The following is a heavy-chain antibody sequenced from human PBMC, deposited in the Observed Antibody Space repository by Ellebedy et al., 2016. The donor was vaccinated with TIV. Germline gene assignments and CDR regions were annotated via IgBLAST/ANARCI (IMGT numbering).Heavy chain of an antibody. CDR3: ARLYGSYSPFDY. J-gene: IGHJ4*02. CDR2: LFYSGST. Sequence: MPSETLSLTCTVSGGSISSSSYYWGWIRQPPGKGLEGIGNLFYSGSTYYNPSLKSRVTISVDTSKNQFSLKLSSVTAADTAVYYCARLYGSYSPFDYWGQGTPVTVSS. V-gene: IGHV4-39*01. CDR1: GGSISSSSYY. D-gene: IGHD1-26*01.